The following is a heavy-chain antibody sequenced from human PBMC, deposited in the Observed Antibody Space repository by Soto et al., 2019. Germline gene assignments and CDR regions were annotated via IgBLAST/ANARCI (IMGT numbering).Heavy chain of an antibody. V-gene: IGHV1-18*01. J-gene: IGHJ4*02. CDR2: ISAYNGNT. CDR3: ARAPEGSGWSILPFFDY. CDR1: GYTFTSYG. Sequence: QVQLVQSGAEVKKPGASVKVSCKASGYTFTSYGISWVRQAPGQGLEWMGWISAYNGNTNYAQKLQGRVTMTPDTSTSTAYMELRSLRSDDTAVYYCARAPEGSGWSILPFFDYWGQGTLVTVSS. D-gene: IGHD6-19*01.